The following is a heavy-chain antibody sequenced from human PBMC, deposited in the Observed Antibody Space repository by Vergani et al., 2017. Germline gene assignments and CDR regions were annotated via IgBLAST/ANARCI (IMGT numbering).Heavy chain of an antibody. J-gene: IGHJ5*02. D-gene: IGHD4-23*01. CDR1: GYTFTDYY. CDR2: VDPEDGDT. V-gene: IGHV1-69-2*01. CDR3: GKDSDDYSGDPGWIDP. Sequence: EVQLVQSGAEVMQPGATVKISCKVSGYTFTDYYIHWVQQAPGKGLEWLGLVDPEDGDTKYAEKFQGRVAITADTSTDTVYLELSSLRSEDTAVYYCGKDSDDYSGDPGWIDPWGQGTLVTVSS.